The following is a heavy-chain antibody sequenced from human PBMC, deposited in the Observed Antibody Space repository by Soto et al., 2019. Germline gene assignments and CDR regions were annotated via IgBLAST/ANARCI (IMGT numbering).Heavy chain of an antibody. V-gene: IGHV4-34*01. CDR1: GGSFSGYY. D-gene: IGHD2-15*01. CDR2: INHSGST. CDR3: ARGRVVEDIVVVVAASTFDY. J-gene: IGHJ4*02. Sequence: QVQLQQWGAGLLKPSETLSLTCAVYGGSFSGYYWSWIRQPPGKGLEWIGEINHSGSTNYNPSLKSRVTISVDTSKNQFSLKLSSVTAADTAVYYCARGRVVEDIVVVVAASTFDYWSQGTLVTVSS.